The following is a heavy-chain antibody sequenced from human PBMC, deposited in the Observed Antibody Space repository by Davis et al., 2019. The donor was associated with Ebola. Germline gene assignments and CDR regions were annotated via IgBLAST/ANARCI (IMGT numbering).Heavy chain of an antibody. V-gene: IGHV3-33*01. D-gene: IGHD2-8*02. CDR2: IWYDGSNK. Sequence: GESLKISCAASGFTFSSYGMHWVRQAPGKGLEWVAVIWYDGSNKYYADSVKGRFTISRDNSKNTLYLQMNSLRAEDTAVYYCARDYCTGGVCYCTLDYWGQGTLVTVSS. J-gene: IGHJ4*02. CDR3: ARDYCTGGVCYCTLDY. CDR1: GFTFSSYG.